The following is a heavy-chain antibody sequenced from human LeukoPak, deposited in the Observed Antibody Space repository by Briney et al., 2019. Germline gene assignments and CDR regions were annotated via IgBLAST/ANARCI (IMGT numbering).Heavy chain of an antibody. CDR2: ISTSGST. CDR1: GGYISSYY. D-gene: IGHD6-13*01. V-gene: IGHV4-4*07. J-gene: IGHJ6*03. Sequence: SETLSLTCSVSGGYISSYYWSWIRQPAGKGLESIGHISTSGSTNYNPSLKSRVTISVDTSKNQFSLKLSSVTAADTAVYYCARVQQQLVLRGYYYYYYMDVWGKGTTVTISS. CDR3: ARVQQQLVLRGYYYYYYMDV.